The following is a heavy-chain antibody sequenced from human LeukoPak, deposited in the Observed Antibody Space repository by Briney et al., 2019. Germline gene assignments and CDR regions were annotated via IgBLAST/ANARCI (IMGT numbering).Heavy chain of an antibody. J-gene: IGHJ4*02. CDR1: GGSFSGYY. V-gene: IGHV4-34*01. CDR2: INHSGST. Sequence: SETLSLTCAVYGGSFSGYYWSWIRQPPGKGLEWIGEINHSGSTNYNPSLKSRVTISVDTSKNQFSLKLSSVTAADTAVYYCARDDSLNGPRLDWGQGTLVTVSS. CDR3: ARDDSLNGPRLD. D-gene: IGHD3-16*01.